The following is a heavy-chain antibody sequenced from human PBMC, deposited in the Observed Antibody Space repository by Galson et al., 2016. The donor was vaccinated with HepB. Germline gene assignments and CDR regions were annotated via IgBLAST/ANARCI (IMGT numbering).Heavy chain of an antibody. CDR2: IYYSGST. CDR1: GGSISSYY. V-gene: IGHV4-59*01. J-gene: IGHJ6*02. CDR3: ARLASYGMDV. Sequence: SETLSLTCTVSGGSISSYYWSWIRRPPGKGLEWIGYIYYSGSTNYNPSLKSRLTISVDTSRNQFSLKLSSVTAADTAVYYCARLASYGMDVWGQGTTVTVS.